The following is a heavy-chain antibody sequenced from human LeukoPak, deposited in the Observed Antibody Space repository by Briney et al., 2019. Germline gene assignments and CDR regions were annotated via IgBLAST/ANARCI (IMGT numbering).Heavy chain of an antibody. D-gene: IGHD3-3*01. V-gene: IGHV4-34*01. CDR3: ASRYEFYDFWSGYYSVGQFDP. CDR1: GGSFSGYY. J-gene: IGHJ5*02. Sequence: SETLSLTCAVYGGSFSGYYWSWIRQPPGKGLEWIGEINHSGSTNYNPSLKSRVTISVGTSKTQFSLKLSSVTAADTAVYYCASRYEFYDFWSGYYSVGQFDPWGQGTLVTVSS. CDR2: INHSGST.